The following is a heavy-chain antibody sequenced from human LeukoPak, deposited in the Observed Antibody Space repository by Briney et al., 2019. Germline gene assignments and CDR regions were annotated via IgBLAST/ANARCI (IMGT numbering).Heavy chain of an antibody. J-gene: IGHJ4*02. CDR2: ISSSSSYT. V-gene: IGHV3-11*06. CDR1: GFTFSDYY. D-gene: IGHD3-10*01. Sequence: GGSLRLSCAASGFTFSDYYMSWIRQAPGKGLEWVSYISSSSSYTNYVDSVKGRFTISRDNAKNSLYLQMNSLRAEDTAVYYCARSGSGSYFDYWGQGTLVTVSS. CDR3: ARSGSGSYFDY.